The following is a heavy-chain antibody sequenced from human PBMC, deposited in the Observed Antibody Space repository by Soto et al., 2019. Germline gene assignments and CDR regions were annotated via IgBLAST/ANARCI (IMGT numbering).Heavy chain of an antibody. Sequence: QVQLVESGGGVVQPGRSLRLSCAASGFTFSSYGMHWVRQAPGKGLEWVAVIWYDGSNKYYADSVKGRFTISRDNXXNPLYLQMNSLRAEDTAVYYCAREAGTTRYYGMDVWGQGTTVTVSS. D-gene: IGHD1-7*01. CDR1: GFTFSSYG. V-gene: IGHV3-33*01. CDR3: AREAGTTRYYGMDV. J-gene: IGHJ6*02. CDR2: IWYDGSNK.